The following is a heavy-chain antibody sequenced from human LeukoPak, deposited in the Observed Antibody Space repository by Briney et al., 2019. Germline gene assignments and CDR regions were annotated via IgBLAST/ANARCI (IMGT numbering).Heavy chain of an antibody. Sequence: GASVKVSCKASGYTFTSYGISWVRQAPGQGLEWMGWISASNGNTNYAQKLQGRVTMTTDTSTSTAYMELRSLRSDDTAVYYCAAPRGYCTNGVCYTGVEGPFDYWGQGTLVTVSS. CDR3: AAPRGYCTNGVCYTGVEGPFDY. D-gene: IGHD2-8*01. V-gene: IGHV1-18*01. J-gene: IGHJ4*02. CDR1: GYTFTSYG. CDR2: ISASNGNT.